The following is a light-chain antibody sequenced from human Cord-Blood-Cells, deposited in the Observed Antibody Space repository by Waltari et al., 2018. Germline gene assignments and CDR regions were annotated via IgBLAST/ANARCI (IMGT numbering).Light chain of an antibody. V-gene: IGLV3-21*04. Sequence: SYVLTQPPSVSVAPGKTARITCGGKNIGSKSVHWYQQKPGQAPVLVIYCDSDRASGIPERFSGSNSGNTATLTISRVEAGDEADYYCQVWDSSSDHVVFGGGTKLTVL. J-gene: IGLJ2*01. CDR1: NIGSKS. CDR3: QVWDSSSDHVV. CDR2: CDS.